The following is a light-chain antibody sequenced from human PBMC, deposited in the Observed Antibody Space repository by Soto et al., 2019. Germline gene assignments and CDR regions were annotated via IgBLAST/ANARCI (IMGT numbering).Light chain of an antibody. J-gene: IGLJ2*01. V-gene: IGLV2-14*01. CDR2: EVS. CDR3: SSYTSGSTLVV. Sequence: ALTQPASVSGSPGQSITISCTGTSSDVGGYNYVSWYQQHPGKAPKLMIYEVSNRPSEVSNRFSGSKSGNTASLTISGLQAEDGGNYYCSSYTSGSTLVVFGGGTKLTVL. CDR1: SSDVGGYNY.